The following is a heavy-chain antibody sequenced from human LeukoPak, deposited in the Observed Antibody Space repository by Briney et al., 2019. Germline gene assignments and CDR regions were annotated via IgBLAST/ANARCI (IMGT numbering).Heavy chain of an antibody. V-gene: IGHV4-4*09. CDR2: IYTSGST. CDR1: GGSISNYY. J-gene: IGHJ4*02. CDR3: ARGGSGWFDY. D-gene: IGHD6-19*01. Sequence: SETLSLTCTVSGGSISNYYWSWIRQPPGKGLEWIGYIYTSGSTNYNPSLKSRVTMSVDTSKNQFSLKLSSVTAADTAVYYCARGGSGWFDYWGQGTLVTVSS.